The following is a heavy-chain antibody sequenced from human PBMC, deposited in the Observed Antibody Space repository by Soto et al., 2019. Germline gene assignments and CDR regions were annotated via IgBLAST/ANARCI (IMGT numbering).Heavy chain of an antibody. V-gene: IGHV3-11*05. J-gene: IGHJ3*02. CDR1: GFTFSDYY. Sequence: QVQLVESGGGLVKPGGSLRLSCAASGFTFSDYYMTXXXXXXXXXXXXVSYIGSSSTYTNYADSVKGRFTISRDNAKXXXXXXXXXXXXXXXXXXXXXXXXXXXXXXXAFDIWGQGTMVTVSS. CDR3: XXXXXXXXXXXAFDI. CDR2: IGSSSTYT.